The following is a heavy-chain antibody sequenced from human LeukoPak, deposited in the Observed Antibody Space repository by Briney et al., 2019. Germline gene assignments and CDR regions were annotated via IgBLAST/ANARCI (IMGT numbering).Heavy chain of an antibody. CDR3: ARRAGGYSHPYDY. CDR1: GFTVSINY. V-gene: IGHV3-53*01. D-gene: IGHD4-23*01. Sequence: HPGGSLRLSFAPSGFTVSINYMSSVRQAPGKGLEWGSLIYSGGSTYNADPVKGRFTTSRDNSKNTLYLQMNSLRAEDTAVYYCARRAGGYSHPYDYWGQGTLVTVSS. CDR2: IYSGGST. J-gene: IGHJ4*02.